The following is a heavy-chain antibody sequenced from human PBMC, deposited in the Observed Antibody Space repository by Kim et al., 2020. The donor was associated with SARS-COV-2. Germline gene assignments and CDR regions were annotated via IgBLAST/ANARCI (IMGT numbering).Heavy chain of an antibody. V-gene: IGHV3-23*01. CDR1: EFIFSSYA. J-gene: IGHJ4*02. CDR2: ISTTGVNT. CDR3: AKVKQAGYFFDY. D-gene: IGHD3-10*01. Sequence: GGSLRLSCAASEFIFSSYAMNWVRQAPGKGLEWVSSISTTGVNTFYADSVKGRFTVSRDNPKNTLYLQMNSLRAEDTAVYYCAKVKQAGYFFDYWGQGTL.